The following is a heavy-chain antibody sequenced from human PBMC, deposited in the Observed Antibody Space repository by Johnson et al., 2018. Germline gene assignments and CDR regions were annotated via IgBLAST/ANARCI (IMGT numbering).Heavy chain of an antibody. D-gene: IGHD6-13*01. CDR2: ISGSGGST. J-gene: IGHJ6*03. V-gene: IGHV3-23*04. CDR3: AKRFMQQLGFYYYYYMDV. CDR1: GFTFSSYA. Sequence: EVQLVESGGGLVQPGGSLRLSCAASGFTFSSYAMSWVRQAPGKGLEWVSAISGSGGSTYYADSGRGRFTISRDNSKNTLYLQMNSLRAEDTAVYYCAKRFMQQLGFYYYYYMDVWGKGTTVTVSS.